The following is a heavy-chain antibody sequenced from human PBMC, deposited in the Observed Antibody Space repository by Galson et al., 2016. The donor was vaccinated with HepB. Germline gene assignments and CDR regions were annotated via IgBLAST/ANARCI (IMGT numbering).Heavy chain of an antibody. CDR1: GFTFSSYW. D-gene: IGHD4-17*01. CDR2: MKSDGSSI. V-gene: IGHV3-74*01. J-gene: IGHJ6*02. CDR3: ARVAVRLRYGMDV. Sequence: SLRLSCAASGFTFSSYWMHWVRQAPGKGLVWVSRMKSDGSSIRYADSVKGRFTISRDNAKNTLYLQMNSLRVEDTAVYYCARVAVRLRYGMDVWGQGTTVTVSS.